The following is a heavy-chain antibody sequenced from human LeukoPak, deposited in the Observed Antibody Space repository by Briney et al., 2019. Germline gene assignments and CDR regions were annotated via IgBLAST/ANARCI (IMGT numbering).Heavy chain of an antibody. CDR3: ATDPVIRNGMNV. J-gene: IGHJ6*02. V-gene: IGHV3-66*02. CDR2: IYGDGTT. CDR1: GITVSNTY. Sequence: GGSLRLSCEASGITVSNTYVNWVRQAPGKGLECVSVIYGDGTTYFADSVKGRFTITRDTSKNTFYLQMNSLRSEDTAVYYCATDPVIRNGMNVWGQGTTVTLSS. D-gene: IGHD2/OR15-2a*01.